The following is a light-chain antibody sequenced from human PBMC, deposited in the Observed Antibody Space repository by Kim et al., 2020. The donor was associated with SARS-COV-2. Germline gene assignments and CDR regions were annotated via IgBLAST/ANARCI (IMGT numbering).Light chain of an antibody. J-gene: IGKJ1*01. V-gene: IGKV1-5*03. CDR2: ETS. Sequence: SASVGDIVTITSRASKGISSWLGWYHQQPGKAPKVVIYETSSLESGVPSRFSGSGSGTEFPLTISSLQPDDFATYYCQHYNSYWTFGQGTKVDIK. CDR1: KGISSW. CDR3: QHYNSYWT.